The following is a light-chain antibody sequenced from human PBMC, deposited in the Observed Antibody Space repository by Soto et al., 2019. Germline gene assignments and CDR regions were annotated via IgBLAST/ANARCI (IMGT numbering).Light chain of an antibody. CDR3: QQSYSTPRS. Sequence: DIQLTQSPSSLSASVGDSVTITCRASQSISTYLNWYQQIPGKVPKVLIYSASSLHNGVPSRFSGSGPGTDFTLTISSLQPEDFGTYYCQQSYSTPRSFGQGTKLEIK. J-gene: IGKJ2*01. V-gene: IGKV1-39*01. CDR2: SAS. CDR1: QSISTY.